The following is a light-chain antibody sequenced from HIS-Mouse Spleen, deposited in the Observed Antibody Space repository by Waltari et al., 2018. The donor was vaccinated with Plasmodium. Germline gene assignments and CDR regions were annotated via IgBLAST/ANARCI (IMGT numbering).Light chain of an antibody. Sequence: EIVMTQSPATLSVSPGERATLSCRASQSVSSNLAWSQQKPGQAPRLLIYCASTRAPGIPARFSGSGSGTEFTLTISSLQSEDFAVYYCQQYNNWSFTFGPGTKVDIK. CDR2: CAS. CDR3: QQYNNWSFT. V-gene: IGKV3-15*01. J-gene: IGKJ3*01. CDR1: QSVSSN.